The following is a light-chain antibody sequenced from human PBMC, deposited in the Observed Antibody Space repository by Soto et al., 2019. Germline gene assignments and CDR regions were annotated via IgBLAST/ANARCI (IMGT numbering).Light chain of an antibody. CDR3: QQYNNWPFT. Sequence: EIVMTQSPATLSVTPGERATLSCRASQSFSSSLARYQQKPGQAPRLLIYDASARATGIPARFSGSGSGTEFTLTISSLQSEDFAVSYCQQYNNWPFTFGGGTKVEI. CDR2: DAS. CDR1: QSFSSS. J-gene: IGKJ4*01. V-gene: IGKV3-15*01.